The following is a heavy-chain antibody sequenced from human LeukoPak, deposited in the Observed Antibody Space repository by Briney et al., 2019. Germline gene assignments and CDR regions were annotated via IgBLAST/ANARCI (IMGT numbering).Heavy chain of an antibody. D-gene: IGHD2-2*01. CDR3: ARSLSTAGIDY. CDR1: GYSITTGRY. J-gene: IGHJ4*02. Sequence: SETLSLTCAVSGYSITTGRYWGWIRQPPEKGLEWIGSIYQSGSTYYNPSLKSRVTISVDKSKNQFSLKLRSVTAPDTAVYYCARSLSTAGIDYWGQGILVTVSS. CDR2: IYQSGST. V-gene: IGHV4-38-2*01.